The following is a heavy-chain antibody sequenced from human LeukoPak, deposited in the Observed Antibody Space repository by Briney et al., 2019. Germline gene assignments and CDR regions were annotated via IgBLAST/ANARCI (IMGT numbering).Heavy chain of an antibody. J-gene: IGHJ4*02. CDR3: ARVKGYKSSSLPVDY. D-gene: IGHD6-13*01. V-gene: IGHV3-48*01. CDR2: ISSSSSTI. CDR1: GFTFSSYS. Sequence: GGSLRLSCAASGFTFSSYSMNWVRQAPGKGLEWVSYISSSSSTIYYADSVKGRFTISRDNAKNSLYLQMNSLRAEDTAVYYCARVKGYKSSSLPVDYWGQGTLVTVSS.